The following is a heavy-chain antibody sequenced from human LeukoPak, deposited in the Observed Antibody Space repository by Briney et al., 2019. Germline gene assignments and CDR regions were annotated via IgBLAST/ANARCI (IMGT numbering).Heavy chain of an antibody. Sequence: GASVTVSCKFSGYTLIELSMHWVRQAPGKGLEWMGGFDPEDDERIYAQKFQGRVTMTEDTSTDTAYMELSSLRSEDTAIYYCATELRSGYFDYWGQGTLVTVSS. CDR2: FDPEDDER. D-gene: IGHD3-22*01. CDR3: ATELRSGYFDY. CDR1: GYTLIELS. J-gene: IGHJ4*02. V-gene: IGHV1-24*01.